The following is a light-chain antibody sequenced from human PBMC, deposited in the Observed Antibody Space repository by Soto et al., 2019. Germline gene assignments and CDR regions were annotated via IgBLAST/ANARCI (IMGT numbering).Light chain of an antibody. CDR2: DDS. J-gene: IGLJ2*01. V-gene: IGLV3-21*02. CDR1: NSGSKS. CDR3: QVCDSSSDHHVV. Sequence: SYELTQPPSVSVAPGQTARITCGGNNSGSKSVHWYQQKPGQAPVLGVYDDSDRPSGIPERFSGSNSGNTATLTISRVEAGDEADYYCQVCDSSSDHHVVFGGGTQLTVL.